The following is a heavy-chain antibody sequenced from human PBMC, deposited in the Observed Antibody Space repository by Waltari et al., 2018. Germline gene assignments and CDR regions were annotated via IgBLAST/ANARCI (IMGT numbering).Heavy chain of an antibody. CDR1: GGSISSRSYY. CDR2: IYYSGST. V-gene: IGHV4-39*07. Sequence: QLQLQESGPGLVKPSETLSLTCTVSGGSISSRSYYWGWIRQPPGKGLEWIGSIYYSGSTYYNPSLKSRVTISVDTSKNQFSLKLSSVTAADTAVYYCARQLWFGVDNWFDPWGQGTLVTVSS. D-gene: IGHD3-10*01. CDR3: ARQLWFGVDNWFDP. J-gene: IGHJ5*02.